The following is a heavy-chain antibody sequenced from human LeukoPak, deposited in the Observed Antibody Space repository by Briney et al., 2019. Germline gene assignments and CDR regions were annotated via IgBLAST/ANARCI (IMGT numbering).Heavy chain of an antibody. Sequence: GGSLRLSCAASGFTFNSYWIHWVRQAPGKGLVWLSRINSDGSSTIYADSVKGRFTISRDNAKNTVYLQMNSLRAEDTAVYHCVRKTDSGWYFDHWGQGTLVTVSS. J-gene: IGHJ4*02. CDR2: INSDGSST. CDR3: VRKTDSGWYFDH. D-gene: IGHD6-19*01. V-gene: IGHV3-74*01. CDR1: GFTFNSYW.